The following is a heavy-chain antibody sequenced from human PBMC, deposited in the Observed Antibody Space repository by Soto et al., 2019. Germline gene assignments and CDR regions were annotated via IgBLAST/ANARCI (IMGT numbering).Heavy chain of an antibody. CDR3: AIITAVAGY. J-gene: IGHJ4*02. D-gene: IGHD2-15*01. V-gene: IGHV4-59*01. Sequence: SETLSLTCTVSGGSISSYYWSWVRQPPGKGLEWIGYIYYSGSTNYNPSLKSRVTISIDTSKNQFSLKLSSVTTADTAVYYCAIITAVAGYWGQGTLVTV. CDR2: IYYSGST. CDR1: GGSISSYY.